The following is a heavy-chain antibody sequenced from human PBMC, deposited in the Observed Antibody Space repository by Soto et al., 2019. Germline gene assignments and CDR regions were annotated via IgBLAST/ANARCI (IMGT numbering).Heavy chain of an antibody. CDR2: IYYRGST. CDR1: GGSISTGGYY. Sequence: QVQLQESGPGLVKPSQTLSLTCTVSGGSISTGGYYWSWIRQHPGKGLEWIGYIYYRGSTYYNPSHKSRITISVDTSKNQFSLKLSSVTAADTAVYYCARGDGIAAGGPGWFDTWGQGTLVTVSS. CDR3: ARGDGIAAGGPGWFDT. V-gene: IGHV4-31*03. J-gene: IGHJ5*02. D-gene: IGHD6-13*01.